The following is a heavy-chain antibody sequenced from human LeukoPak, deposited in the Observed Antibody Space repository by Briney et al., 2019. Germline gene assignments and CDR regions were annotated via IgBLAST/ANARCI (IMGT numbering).Heavy chain of an antibody. CDR2: IYPGDPDT. V-gene: IGHV5-51*01. J-gene: IGHJ4*02. CDR3: ARPKGVDTAMVTGSYYFDY. Sequence: GESLKISCKGSGYSFTSYWIGWVRQMPGKGLEWMGIIYPGDPDTRYSPSFQGQVTISADKSISTAYLQWSSLKASDTAMYYCARPKGVDTAMVTGSYYFDYWGQGTLVTVSS. D-gene: IGHD5-18*01. CDR1: GYSFTSYW.